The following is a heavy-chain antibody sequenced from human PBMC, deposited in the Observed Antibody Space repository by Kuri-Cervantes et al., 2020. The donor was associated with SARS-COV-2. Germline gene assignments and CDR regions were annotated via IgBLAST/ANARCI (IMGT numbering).Heavy chain of an antibody. J-gene: IGHJ5*02. Sequence: SETLSLTCTVSGGSISSHYWSWIRQPPGKGLEWIGYVYSSGSTNYSPSLKSRVTMSVDTSKNQFSLKLSSVTAADTAVYYCARGRQFWDIVVVVAARWFDPWGQGTLVTVSS. CDR2: VYSSGST. V-gene: IGHV4-59*11. CDR3: ARGRQFWDIVVVVAARWFDP. D-gene: IGHD2-15*01. CDR1: GGSISSHY.